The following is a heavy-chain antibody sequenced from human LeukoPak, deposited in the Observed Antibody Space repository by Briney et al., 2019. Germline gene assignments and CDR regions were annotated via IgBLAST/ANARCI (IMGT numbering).Heavy chain of an antibody. D-gene: IGHD3-22*01. CDR3: AIMHGYYDGSGYWVQ. J-gene: IGHJ1*01. CDR2: ITPNADRT. V-gene: IGHV3-23*01. CDR1: GFTFGSYG. Sequence: GGSLRLSCAASGFTFGSYGMSWVRQAPGKGLEWVSFITPNADRTSYADSVEGRFTISRDNPRNTLYMQMNSLRDEDTALYYCAIMHGYYDGSGYWVQWGQGTLVSVSS.